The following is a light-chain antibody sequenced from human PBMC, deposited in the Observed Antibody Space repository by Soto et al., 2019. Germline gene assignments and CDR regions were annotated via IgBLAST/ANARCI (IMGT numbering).Light chain of an antibody. CDR2: GAS. Sequence: IVLTKSPGTLSLSPGSRATLSCRASPSASSSYLAWYQQKPGQAPRLLIYGASSRATGIPDRFSGSGSGTDFTLTISRLEPEDFAVYYCQQYGSSPRTFGQGTKLEIK. CDR3: QQYGSSPRT. J-gene: IGKJ2*01. CDR1: PSASSSY. V-gene: IGKV3-20*01.